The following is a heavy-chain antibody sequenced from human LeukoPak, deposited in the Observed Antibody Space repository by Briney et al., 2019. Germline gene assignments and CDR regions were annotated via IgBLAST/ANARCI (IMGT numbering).Heavy chain of an antibody. CDR2: ISGSGGST. D-gene: IGHD6-19*01. CDR3: ARDRDSSGRTFDY. CDR1: GFTLSSYA. V-gene: IGHV3-23*01. Sequence: GGSLRLSCAASGFTLSSYAMSWVRQAPGKGLEWVSAISGSGGSTYYADSVKGRFTISRDNSKNTLYLQMNSLRAEDTAVYYCARDRDSSGRTFDYWGQGTLVTVSS. J-gene: IGHJ4*02.